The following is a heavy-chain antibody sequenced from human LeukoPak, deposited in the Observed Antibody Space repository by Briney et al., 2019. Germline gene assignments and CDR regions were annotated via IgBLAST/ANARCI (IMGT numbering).Heavy chain of an antibody. J-gene: IGHJ6*02. V-gene: IGHV3-74*01. CDR2: INSDGSWT. Sequence: GGSLRLSCAASGNYWMHWVRQVPGKGLVWVSHINSDGSWTSYADSVKGRFTISKDNSKFTLYMQMNSLRAEDTAVYYCARVRAGYCTSTSCYTGMDVWGQGTTVTVSS. CDR1: GNYW. CDR3: ARVRAGYCTSTSCYTGMDV. D-gene: IGHD2-2*01.